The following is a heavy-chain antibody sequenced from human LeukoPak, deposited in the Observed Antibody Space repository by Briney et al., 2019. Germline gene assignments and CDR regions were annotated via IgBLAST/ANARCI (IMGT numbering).Heavy chain of an antibody. J-gene: IGHJ4*02. CDR1: GGSFSGYY. V-gene: IGHV4-34*01. CDR3: ARLPITIFGVVNDY. CDR2: INHSGST. D-gene: IGHD3-3*01. Sequence: SATLSLTCAVYGGSFSGYYCSWIRPPPGKGLEWIGEINHSGSTNYNTSLKSRVTISVDTSKNQFSLKLSSVTAADTAVYYCARLPITIFGVVNDYWGQGTLVTVSS.